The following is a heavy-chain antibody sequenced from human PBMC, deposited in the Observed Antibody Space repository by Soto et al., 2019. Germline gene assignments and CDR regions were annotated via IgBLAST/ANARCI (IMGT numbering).Heavy chain of an antibody. CDR1: GFTFSSYA. Sequence: PGGSLRLSCAASGFTFSSYAMSWVRQAPGKGLEWVSAISGSGGSTYYADSVKGRFTISRDNSKNTLYLQMNSLRAEDTAVYYCAKGRPYYYGSGSYWVPKYYYYYMDVWGKGTTVTVSS. D-gene: IGHD3-10*01. V-gene: IGHV3-23*01. CDR3: AKGRPYYYGSGSYWVPKYYYYYMDV. CDR2: ISGSGGST. J-gene: IGHJ6*03.